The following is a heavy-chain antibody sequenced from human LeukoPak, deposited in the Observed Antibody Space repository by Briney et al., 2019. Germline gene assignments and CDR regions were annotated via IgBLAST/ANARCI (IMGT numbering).Heavy chain of an antibody. V-gene: IGHV3-23*01. CDR3: ARQHYDSSGYTFDY. J-gene: IGHJ4*02. D-gene: IGHD3-22*01. CDR1: GFTFSSYG. Sequence: GGTLRLSCAASGFTFSSYGMSWVRQAPGKGLEWVSAISGSGGSTYYADSVKGRFTISRDNSENTLYLQMNSLRAEDTAVYYCARQHYDSSGYTFDYWGQGTLVTVSS. CDR2: ISGSGGST.